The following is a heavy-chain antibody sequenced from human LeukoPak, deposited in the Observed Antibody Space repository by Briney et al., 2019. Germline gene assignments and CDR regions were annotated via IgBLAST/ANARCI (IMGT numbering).Heavy chain of an antibody. CDR3: ARHSVDTAGDY. V-gene: IGHV4-34*01. J-gene: IGHJ4*02. CDR1: GGSFSGYY. CDR2: INHSGST. Sequence: PSETLSLTCAVYGGSFSGYYWSWIRQPPGKGLEWIGEINHSGSTNYNPSLKSRVTISVDTSKNQFSLKLSSVTAADTAVYYCARHSVDTAGDYWGQGTLVTVSS. D-gene: IGHD5-18*01.